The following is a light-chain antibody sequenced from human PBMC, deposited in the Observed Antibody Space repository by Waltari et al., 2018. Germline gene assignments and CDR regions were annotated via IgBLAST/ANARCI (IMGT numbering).Light chain of an antibody. CDR3: QQYYSTPPT. Sequence: DIVLTQSPDSLAVSLGERATIHCKSSQSIFFSSKSRNHLAWYQQKPGQPPKLLVYWASTRQSGVPDRFSGSGSGADFTLTISSLQAEDVAVYYCQQYYSTPPTFGQGTKLEIK. J-gene: IGKJ2*01. V-gene: IGKV4-1*01. CDR2: WAS. CDR1: QSIFFSSKSRNH.